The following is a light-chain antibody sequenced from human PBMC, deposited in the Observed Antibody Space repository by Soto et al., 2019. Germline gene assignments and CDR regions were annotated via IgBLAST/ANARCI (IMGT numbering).Light chain of an antibody. Sequence: DIQMTQSPSTLSASVGDRVTITCRASQSIGRWLDWYQQKPGKAPKLMIYDASTLISGVPSRFSGSGSGTEFTLTISSLQPDDFTTYSCQKYKLHSPATFGQGTMVEIK. CDR1: QSIGRW. V-gene: IGKV1-5*01. CDR2: DAS. J-gene: IGKJ1*01. CDR3: QKYKLHSPAT.